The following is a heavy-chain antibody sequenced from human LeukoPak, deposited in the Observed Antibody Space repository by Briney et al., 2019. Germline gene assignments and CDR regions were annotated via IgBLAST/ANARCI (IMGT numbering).Heavy chain of an antibody. D-gene: IGHD5-12*01. CDR2: ISASYTT. CDR3: AKDWKPDSGYDFDY. V-gene: IGHV3-23*01. Sequence: GSLRLSCAASGFIFSNYAMNWVRQAPGKGLEWVAFISASYTTEYTDSAKGRFTISRDNSKNTLYLEMNNLRAEDTAIYYCAKDWKPDSGYDFDYWGQGTLVTVSS. CDR1: GFIFSNYA. J-gene: IGHJ4*02.